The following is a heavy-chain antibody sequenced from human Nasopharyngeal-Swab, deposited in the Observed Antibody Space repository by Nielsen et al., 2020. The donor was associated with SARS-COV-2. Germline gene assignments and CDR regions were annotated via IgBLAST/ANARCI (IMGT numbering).Heavy chain of an antibody. J-gene: IGHJ5*02. Sequence: GESLKISCAASGFTFSSYAMSWVRQAPGKGLEWVSAISGSGGSTYYADSVKGRFTISRDNSKNTLYLQMNSLRAEDTAVYYCAKDIRGYYDFSPWGLGTLVTVAS. CDR3: AKDIRGYYDFSP. CDR1: GFTFSSYA. D-gene: IGHD3-3*01. CDR2: ISGSGGST. V-gene: IGHV3-23*01.